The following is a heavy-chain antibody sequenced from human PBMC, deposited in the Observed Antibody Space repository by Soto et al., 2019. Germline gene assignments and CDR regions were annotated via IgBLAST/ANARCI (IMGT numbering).Heavy chain of an antibody. CDR1: GYTFSNYD. J-gene: IGHJ4*02. V-gene: IGHV1-8*01. Sequence: QVQLVQSGAELKKPGASVKVSCKASGYTFSNYDMNWVRQATGQGPEWIGWVNPNNGDTGYAQKFQGPVTLTTDISTTTAYMELTSLRSEDTAMYYCATVSRKGSAIDFDYWGQGTLITVSS. CDR2: VNPNNGDT. D-gene: IGHD3-10*01. CDR3: ATVSRKGSAIDFDY.